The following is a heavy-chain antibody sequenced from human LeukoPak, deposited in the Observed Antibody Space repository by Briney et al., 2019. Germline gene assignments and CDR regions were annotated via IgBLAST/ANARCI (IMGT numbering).Heavy chain of an antibody. V-gene: IGHV4-59*08. Sequence: SETLSLTCTVSGGSITSYSWSWIRQPPGKGLEWIGYIYYSGSTNYNPSLKSRVTISVDTSKNQFSLKLSSVAAADTAVYYCARWPRLYYYGPGTAVWGQGTLVTVSS. CDR1: GGSITSYS. CDR2: IYYSGST. J-gene: IGHJ4*02. D-gene: IGHD3-10*01. CDR3: ARWPRLYYYGPGTAV.